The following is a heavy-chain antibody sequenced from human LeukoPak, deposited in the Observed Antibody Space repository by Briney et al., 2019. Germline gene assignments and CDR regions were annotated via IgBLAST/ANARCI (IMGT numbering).Heavy chain of an antibody. Sequence: PSETLSLTCTVSGGSISSYYWSWIRQPPGKGLEWIGYIYYSGSTNYNPSLKSRVTISVDTSKNQFSLKLSPVTAADTAVYYCARASGSYGGYYFDYWGQGTLVTVSS. CDR2: IYYSGST. V-gene: IGHV4-59*08. D-gene: IGHD1-26*01. CDR3: ARASGSYGGYYFDY. J-gene: IGHJ4*02. CDR1: GGSISSYY.